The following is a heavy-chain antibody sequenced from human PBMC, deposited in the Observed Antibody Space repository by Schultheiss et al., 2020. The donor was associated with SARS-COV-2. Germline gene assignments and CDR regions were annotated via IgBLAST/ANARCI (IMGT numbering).Heavy chain of an antibody. V-gene: IGHV4-31*03. CDR3: AREDRGAFDI. J-gene: IGHJ3*02. CDR1: GGSISSGGYY. D-gene: IGHD2-15*01. CDR2: IYYSGST. Sequence: SETLSLTCTVSGGSISSGGYYWSWIRQHPGKGLEWIGYIYYSGSTNYNPSLKSRVTISVDTSKNQFSLKLSSVTAADTAVYYCAREDRGAFDIWGQGTMVTVSS.